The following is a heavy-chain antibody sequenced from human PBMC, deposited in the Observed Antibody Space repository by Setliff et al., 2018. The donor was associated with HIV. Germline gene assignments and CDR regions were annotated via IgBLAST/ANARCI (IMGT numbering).Heavy chain of an antibody. CDR1: GYTFTTYS. V-gene: IGHV1-3*01. CDR3: ARGALLAVFDFDH. J-gene: IGHJ4*01. D-gene: IGHD3-10*01. Sequence: ASVKVSCKASGYTFTTYSLHWVCQAPGQSLEWMGWINVGNGDTKYSQELQGRITITRDTSANTAYMGLSSLRSDDTAIYFCARGALLAVFDFDHWGHGTLVTVSS. CDR2: INVGNGDT.